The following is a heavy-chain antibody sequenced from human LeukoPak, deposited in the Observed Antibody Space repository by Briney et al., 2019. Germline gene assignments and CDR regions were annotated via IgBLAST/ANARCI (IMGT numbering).Heavy chain of an antibody. Sequence: GGSLRLSCAASGFTFSSSWMHWVRQAPGKGLVWVSRINSDGSSRSYADSVKGRFTISRDNAKNSLYLQMNSLRAEDTAVYYCARAPYTLRYLDWLWPVYFDYWGQGTLVTVSS. D-gene: IGHD3-9*01. J-gene: IGHJ4*02. CDR1: GFTFSSSW. V-gene: IGHV3-74*01. CDR3: ARAPYTLRYLDWLWPVYFDY. CDR2: INSDGSSR.